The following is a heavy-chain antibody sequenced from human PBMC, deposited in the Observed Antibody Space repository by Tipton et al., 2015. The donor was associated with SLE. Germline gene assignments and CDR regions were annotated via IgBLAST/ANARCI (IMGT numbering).Heavy chain of an antibody. CDR3: ARGGSSTAWYWED. J-gene: IGHJ4*02. CDR1: GFTFSAYG. D-gene: IGHD6-19*01. Sequence: SLRLSCAASGFTFSAYGMHWVRQAPGKGLEWVATIRYDGNKKYYADSVEGRFTISRDNSHDTLYLHLNSLRAEDTAVYYCARGGSSTAWYWEDWGQGTLVTVSS. CDR2: IRYDGNKK. V-gene: IGHV3-30*02.